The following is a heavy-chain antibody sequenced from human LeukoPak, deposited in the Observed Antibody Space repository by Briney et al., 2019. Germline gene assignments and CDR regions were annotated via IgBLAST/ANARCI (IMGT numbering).Heavy chain of an antibody. J-gene: IGHJ5*02. Sequence: ASVKVSCKASGYTFTSYAMNWVRQATGQGLEWMGWINTNTGNPTYAQGFTGRFVFSLDTSVSTAYLQISSLKAEDTAVYYCARGVTVAGPPNWFDPWGQGTLVTVSS. D-gene: IGHD6-19*01. CDR3: ARGVTVAGPPNWFDP. CDR1: GYTFTSYA. V-gene: IGHV7-4-1*02. CDR2: INTNTGNP.